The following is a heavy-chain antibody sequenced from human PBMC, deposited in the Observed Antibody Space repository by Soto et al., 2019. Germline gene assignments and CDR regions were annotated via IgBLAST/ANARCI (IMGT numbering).Heavy chain of an antibody. Sequence: EVQLVESGGGLVQPGGSLRLSCSTSGFTFNTYAMNWVRQAPGKGLEWVSAISGSGGTTYYADSVRGRFTISRDNSKNTLCLQMNTLRAEDTALYYCAIRRGGYGSGSDTYVLDFWGQGTLV. CDR1: GFTFNTYA. V-gene: IGHV3-23*04. D-gene: IGHD3-10*01. CDR3: AIRRGGYGSGSDTYVLDF. J-gene: IGHJ4*02. CDR2: ISGSGGTT.